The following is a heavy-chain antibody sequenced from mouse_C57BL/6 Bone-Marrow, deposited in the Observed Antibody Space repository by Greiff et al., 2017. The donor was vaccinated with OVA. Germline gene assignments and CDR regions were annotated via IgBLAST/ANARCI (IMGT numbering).Heavy chain of an antibody. Sequence: EVKLVESGGGLVQPGGSLKLSCAASGFTFSDYGMAWVRQAPRKGPEWVAFISNLAYSIYYADTVTGRFTISRENAKNTLYLEMSSLRSEDTAMYYCARHYGYGFAYWGQGTLVTVSA. V-gene: IGHV5-15*04. CDR2: ISNLAYSI. D-gene: IGHD2-2*01. J-gene: IGHJ3*01. CDR1: GFTFSDYG. CDR3: ARHYGYGFAY.